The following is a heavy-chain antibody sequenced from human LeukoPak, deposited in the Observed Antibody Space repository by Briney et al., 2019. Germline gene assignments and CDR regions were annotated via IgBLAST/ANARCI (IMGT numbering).Heavy chain of an antibody. CDR2: IYSGGST. CDR3: ARPLRAYSSSLAFDY. J-gene: IGHJ4*02. D-gene: IGHD6-13*01. V-gene: IGHV3-66*04. CDR1: GFTVSSNY. Sequence: GGSLRLSCAASGFTVSSNYMSWVRQAPGKGLEWVSVIYSGGSTYYADSVKGRFTISRDNAKNTLYLQMNSLRAEDTAVYYCARPLRAYSSSLAFDYWGQGTLVTVSS.